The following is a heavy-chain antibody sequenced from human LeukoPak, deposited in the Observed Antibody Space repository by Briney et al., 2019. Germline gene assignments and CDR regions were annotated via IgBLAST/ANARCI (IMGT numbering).Heavy chain of an antibody. CDR3: ARLVGYYSRGSCYHFDY. J-gene: IGHJ4*02. Sequence: PSQTLSLTCTVSGGSISSGDDYWSWLRQPPGKGLDWFSNIYYSGTTYYNSSLKSLASISVDTSKNQFSVKLSSVTAADTALYFCARLVGYYSRGSCYHFDYWGQGSLVTVSS. CDR2: IYYSGTT. V-gene: IGHV4-30-4*01. CDR1: GGSISSGDDY. D-gene: IGHD2-15*01.